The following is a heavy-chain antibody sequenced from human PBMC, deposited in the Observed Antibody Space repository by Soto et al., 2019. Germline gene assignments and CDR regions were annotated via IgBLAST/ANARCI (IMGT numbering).Heavy chain of an antibody. CDR3: ARDWALSGGSCYDY. D-gene: IGHD2-15*01. V-gene: IGHV3-30-3*01. CDR2: ISYDGSNK. CDR1: GFTFSSYA. Sequence: PGGSLRLSCAASGFTFSSYAMHWVRQAPGKGLEWVAVISYDGSNKYYADSVKGRFTISRDNSKNTLYLQMNSLRAEDTAVYYCARDWALSGGSCYDYWGQGTLVTVSS. J-gene: IGHJ4*02.